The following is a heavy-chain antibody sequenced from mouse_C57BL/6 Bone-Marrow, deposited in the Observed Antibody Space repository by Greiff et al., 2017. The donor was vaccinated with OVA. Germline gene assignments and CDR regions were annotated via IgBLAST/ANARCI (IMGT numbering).Heavy chain of an antibody. CDR2: ISSGSSTL. V-gene: IGHV5-17*01. J-gene: IGHJ3*01. CDR1: GFTFSDYG. D-gene: IGHD5-1*01. Sequence: EVQLVESGGGLVKPGGSLKLSCAASGFTFSDYGMHWVRQAPEKGLEWVAYISSGSSTLYYADTVKGRFTISRDNAKNTLFLQMTSLRSEDTAMYYCARRPRFAYWGQGTLVTVSA. CDR3: ARRPRFAY.